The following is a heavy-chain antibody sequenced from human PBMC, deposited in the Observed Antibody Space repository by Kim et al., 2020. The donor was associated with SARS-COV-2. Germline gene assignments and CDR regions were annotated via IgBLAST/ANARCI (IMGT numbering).Heavy chain of an antibody. CDR3: ARQGVGATEFDP. Sequence: YYNPSLKSRVTISVDTSKNQFSLKLSSVTAADTAVYYCARQGVGATEFDPWGQGTLVTVSS. V-gene: IGHV4-39*01. D-gene: IGHD1-26*01. J-gene: IGHJ5*02.